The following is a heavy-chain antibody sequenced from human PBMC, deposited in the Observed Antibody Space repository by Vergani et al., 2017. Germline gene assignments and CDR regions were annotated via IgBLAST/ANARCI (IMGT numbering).Heavy chain of an antibody. V-gene: IGHV5-51*01. J-gene: IGHJ6*02. CDR2: IYPGDSDT. Sequence: EVQLVPSGAEVKKPGESLKISCKGSGYSFTSYWIGWVRQMPGKGLEWMGIIYPGDSDTRYSPSFQGQVTISADKSISTAYLQWSSLKASDTAMYYCARHGEYKNGGGDCYSCYYYGMDVWGQGTTVTVSS. CDR1: GYSFTSYW. CDR3: ARHGEYKNGGGDCYSCYYYGMDV. D-gene: IGHD2-21*02.